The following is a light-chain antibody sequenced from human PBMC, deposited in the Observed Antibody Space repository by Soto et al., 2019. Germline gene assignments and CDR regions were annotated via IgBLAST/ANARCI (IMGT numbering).Light chain of an antibody. CDR1: QSISSW. J-gene: IGKJ1*01. V-gene: IGKV1-5*01. Sequence: DILMTQSPATLSASVGDRVTITCRASQSISSWLAWYQQKPGKAPKLLIYDASSWASGVPERFSGSGSGTEYTLTISSLQPEDFAIYYCQQYNSWSRTFGQGTNVDI. CDR2: DAS. CDR3: QQYNSWSRT.